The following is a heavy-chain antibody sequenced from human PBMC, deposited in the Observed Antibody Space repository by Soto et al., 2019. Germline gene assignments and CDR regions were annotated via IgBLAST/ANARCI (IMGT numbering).Heavy chain of an antibody. D-gene: IGHD3-22*01. Sequence: ASEKVSCKASGYTFTSYGISLVRQAPGQGLEWMGWISAYNGNTNYAQKLQGRVTMTTDTSTSTAYMELRSLRSDDTAVYYCARDRVSSGYYYASDYWGQGTLVAVSS. CDR2: ISAYNGNT. V-gene: IGHV1-18*01. CDR3: ARDRVSSGYYYASDY. CDR1: GYTFTSYG. J-gene: IGHJ4*02.